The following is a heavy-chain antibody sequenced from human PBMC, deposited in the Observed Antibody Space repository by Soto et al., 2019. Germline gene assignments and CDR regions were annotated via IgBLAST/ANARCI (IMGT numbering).Heavy chain of an antibody. V-gene: IGHV4-61*01. CDR2: LYYSGTT. D-gene: IGHD4-4*01. Sequence: SETLSLPCTLSGGSVRSGCYYWTWLRQPPGRGLKWLGYLYYSGTTNYNPPLKSRITISGDTSGNQFSLKLSSVTAADTAVYFCARTYCTTTACQAHGIDVWGQGTTVTVSS. CDR1: GGSVRSGCYY. J-gene: IGHJ6*02. CDR3: ARTYCTTTACQAHGIDV.